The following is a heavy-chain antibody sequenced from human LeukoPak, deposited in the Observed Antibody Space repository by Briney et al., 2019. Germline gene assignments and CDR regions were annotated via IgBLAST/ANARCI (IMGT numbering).Heavy chain of an antibody. J-gene: IGHJ5*02. Sequence: EASVKVSCKASGYTFTNYYIHWVRQAPGQGLEWMGIINPSGDNTWYAQKFQGRVTMTRDMSTSTVYMELSSLRSEDTAVYYCARDNSVGDTAWWFDPWGQGTLVTVSS. V-gene: IGHV1-46*01. CDR2: INPSGDNT. D-gene: IGHD1-26*01. CDR3: ARDNSVGDTAWWFDP. CDR1: GYTFTNYY.